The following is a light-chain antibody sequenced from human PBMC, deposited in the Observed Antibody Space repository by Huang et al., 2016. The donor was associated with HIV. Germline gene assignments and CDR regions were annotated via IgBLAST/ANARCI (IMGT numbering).Light chain of an antibody. CDR1: QNINTY. V-gene: IGKV1-39*01. CDR2: SAS. Sequence: IQMTQSPTSLSASIGDRVSIACRASQNINTYLNWYQQKPGKAPKLLISSASPLHSGVPSRFSGIGSGTDFTLTIRGLQLDDFATYYCQQSYSALSSFGPGTRL. J-gene: IGKJ5*01. CDR3: QQSYSALSS.